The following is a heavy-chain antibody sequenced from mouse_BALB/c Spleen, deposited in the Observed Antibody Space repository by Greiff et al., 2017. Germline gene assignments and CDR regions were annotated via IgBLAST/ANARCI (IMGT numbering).Heavy chain of an antibody. Sequence: EVKLMESGGGLVQPGGSLKLSCAASGFTFSSYTMSWVRQTPEKRLEWVAYISNGGGSTYYPDTVKGRFTISRDNAKNTLYLQMSSLRSEDTAMYYCASYYGNYSWFAYWGQGTLVTVSA. CDR3: ASYYGNYSWFAY. CDR1: GFTFSSYT. CDR2: ISNGGGST. V-gene: IGHV5-12-2*01. J-gene: IGHJ3*01. D-gene: IGHD2-1*01.